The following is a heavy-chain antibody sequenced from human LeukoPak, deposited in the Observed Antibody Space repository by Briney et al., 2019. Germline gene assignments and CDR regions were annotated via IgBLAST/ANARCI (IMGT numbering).Heavy chain of an antibody. Sequence: SETLSLTCTVSGGSITSYYWSWIRQPPGKGLECIGYIYYSGSTYYNPSLKSRVTISVDTSKNQFSLKLSSVTAADTAVYYCARVRRDGYNSPDYWGRGTLVPVSS. D-gene: IGHD5-24*01. CDR3: ARVRRDGYNSPDY. J-gene: IGHJ4*02. CDR2: IYYSGST. V-gene: IGHV4-59*01. CDR1: GGSITSYY.